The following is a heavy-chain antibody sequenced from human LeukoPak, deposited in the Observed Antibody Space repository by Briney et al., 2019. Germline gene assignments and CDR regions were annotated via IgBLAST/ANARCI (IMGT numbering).Heavy chain of an antibody. CDR2: INPNRGGT. CDR3: ARDAVNIVVVPAATLLYYGMDV. Sequence: AGVQDSCQASVYTLTGYHMHSVRQAPGRGGEWMGLINPNRGGTHYAQELQGGVTMTRDTAISTVYMEISRLKSEHTAVYYCARDAVNIVVVPAATLLYYGMDVWGQGTLVTVPS. D-gene: IGHD2-2*01. V-gene: IGHV1-2*02. CDR1: VYTLTGYH. J-gene: IGHJ6*02.